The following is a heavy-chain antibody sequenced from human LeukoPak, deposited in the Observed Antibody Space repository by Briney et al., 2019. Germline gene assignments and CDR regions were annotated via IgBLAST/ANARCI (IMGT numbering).Heavy chain of an antibody. CDR3: ARPLGWRDAFDI. J-gene: IGHJ3*02. CDR2: LRHDGSET. Sequence: PGGSLRLSYAASGFTFSSYWMSWVRQAPGKGLEWVANLRHDGSETYYVDSVKGRFTISRDNAKNSLYLQMNSLRAEDTAVYYCARPLGWRDAFDIWGQGTMVTVSS. CDR1: GFTFSSYW. D-gene: IGHD7-27*01. V-gene: IGHV3-7*01.